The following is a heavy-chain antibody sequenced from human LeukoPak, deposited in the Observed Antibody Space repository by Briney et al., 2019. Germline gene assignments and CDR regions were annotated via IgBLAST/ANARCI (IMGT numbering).Heavy chain of an antibody. CDR1: GFTFSSYA. Sequence: GGSLRLSCAASGFTFSSYAMHWVRQAPGKGLEWVAVISYDGSNKYYADSVKGRFTISRDNAKNSLYLQMSNLRAEDTAVYFCARGGGLDVWGQGATVTVSS. CDR3: ARGGGLDV. J-gene: IGHJ6*02. CDR2: ISYDGSNK. D-gene: IGHD3-16*01. V-gene: IGHV3-30-3*01.